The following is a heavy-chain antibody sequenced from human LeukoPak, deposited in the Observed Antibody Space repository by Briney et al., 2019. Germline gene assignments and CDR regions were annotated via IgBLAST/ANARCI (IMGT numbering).Heavy chain of an antibody. CDR1: GYSISSGYY. CDR3: ARVVGNYYDSSGYYLFDY. Sequence: PSETLSLTCAVSGYSISSGYYWGWIRQPPGKGLEWFGSIYHSGSTYYNPSLKSRVTISVDTSKNQFSLKLSSVTAADTAVYYCARVVGNYYDSSGYYLFDYWGQGTLVTVSS. J-gene: IGHJ4*02. V-gene: IGHV4-38-2*01. D-gene: IGHD3-22*01. CDR2: IYHSGST.